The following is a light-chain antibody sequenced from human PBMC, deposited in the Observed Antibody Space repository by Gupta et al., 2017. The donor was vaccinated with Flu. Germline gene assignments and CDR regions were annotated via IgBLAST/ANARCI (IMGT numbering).Light chain of an antibody. V-gene: IGKV4-1*01. CDR3: QQYYSTRLGLT. CDR1: QSVLYSSNNKNY. CDR2: WAS. Sequence: DIVMTQSPDSLAVSLGERATINCKSSQSVLYSSNNKNYLAWYQQKPGQPPKLLIYWASTRESGVPDRFSGSGSGTDFTLTISSLQAEDVAVYYCQQYYSTRLGLTFGGGTKVEIK. J-gene: IGKJ4*01.